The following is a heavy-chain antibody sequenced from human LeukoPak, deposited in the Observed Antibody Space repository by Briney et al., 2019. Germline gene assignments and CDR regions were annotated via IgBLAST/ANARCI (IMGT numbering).Heavy chain of an antibody. D-gene: IGHD3-22*01. Sequence: SETLSLTCTVSGGSISSYYWSWIRQPAGKGLEWIGRIYTSGSTNYNPSLKSRVTISVDTSKNQFSLKLSSVTAADTAVYYCARGFGDSSGYYYFDYWGQGTLVTVSS. V-gene: IGHV4-4*07. CDR1: GGSISSYY. CDR3: ARGFGDSSGYYYFDY. CDR2: IYTSGST. J-gene: IGHJ4*02.